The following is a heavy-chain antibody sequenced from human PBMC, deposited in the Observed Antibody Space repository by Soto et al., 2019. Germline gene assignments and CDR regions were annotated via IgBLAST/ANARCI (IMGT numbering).Heavy chain of an antibody. V-gene: IGHV3-15*01. D-gene: IGHD1-20*01. CDR3: TTDLDPNWNAFDY. Sequence: GGSLRLSCAASGFTFSNAWMSWVRQAPGKGLEWVGRIKSKTDGGTTDYAAPVKGRFTISRDDSKNTLYLQMNSLKTEDTAVYYCTTDLDPNWNAFDYWGQGTLVTVSS. CDR2: IKSKTDGGTT. J-gene: IGHJ4*02. CDR1: GFTFSNAW.